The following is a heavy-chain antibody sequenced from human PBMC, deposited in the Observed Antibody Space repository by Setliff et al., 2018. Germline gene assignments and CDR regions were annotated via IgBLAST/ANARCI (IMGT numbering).Heavy chain of an antibody. J-gene: IGHJ4*02. V-gene: IGHV1-18*01. CDR2: ISAYNGNT. CDR1: GYTFTSYG. D-gene: IGHD2-15*01. CDR3: ARAVGYCSGGSCYKGDDY. Sequence: ASVKVSCKASGYTFTSYGISWVRQAPGQGLEWMGWISAYNGNTNYAQKLQGRVTMTTDTSTNTAYMEVRSLRSDDTAMYYCARAVGYCSGGSCYKGDDYWGQGTLVTVSS.